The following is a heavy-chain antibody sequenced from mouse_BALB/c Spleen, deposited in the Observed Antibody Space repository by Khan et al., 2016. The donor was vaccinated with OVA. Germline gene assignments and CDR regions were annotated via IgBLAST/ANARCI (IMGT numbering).Heavy chain of an antibody. Sequence: VQLQQSGGEVIRPGTSVKISCKASGYTFTNYWLGWVRQRPGPGPEWIGDIYPGGYFTNYNEQFQDKATLTVDTSSHTANMQLSSRTAEDSAVYFCARWATWYFDVGGAGTTVTVSA. V-gene: IGHV1-63*02. CDR2: IYPGGYFT. CDR1: GYTFTNYW. D-gene: IGHD3-1*01. CDR3: ARWATWYFDV. J-gene: IGHJ1*01.